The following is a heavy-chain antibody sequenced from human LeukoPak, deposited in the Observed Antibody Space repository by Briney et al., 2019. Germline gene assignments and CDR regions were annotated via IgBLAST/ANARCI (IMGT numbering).Heavy chain of an antibody. CDR3: ARGGVVVAFYYFDY. V-gene: IGHV3-30-3*01. D-gene: IGHD2-21*01. J-gene: IGHJ4*02. CDR1: GFTFSSYA. CDR2: ISYDGSNK. Sequence: PGGSLRLSCAASGFTFSSYAMHWVRQAPGKGLEWVAVISYDGSNKYYADSVKGRFTISRDNSKNTLYLQMNSLRAEDTAVYYCARGGVVVAFYYFDYWGQGTLVTVSP.